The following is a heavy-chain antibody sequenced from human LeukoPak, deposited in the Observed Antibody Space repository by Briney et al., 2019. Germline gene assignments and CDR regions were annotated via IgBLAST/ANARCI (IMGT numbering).Heavy chain of an antibody. J-gene: IGHJ2*01. CDR3: TREDNWYFDL. Sequence: PGGSLRLSCAASEFTFSTYGMHWVRQAPGKGLEWVAVISYDGSYKFYADSVKGRFTISRDNAKSSLYLQLNSLTAEDTAVYYCTREDNWYFDLWGRGTLVTVSS. V-gene: IGHV3-30*03. CDR1: EFTFSTYG. CDR2: ISYDGSYK.